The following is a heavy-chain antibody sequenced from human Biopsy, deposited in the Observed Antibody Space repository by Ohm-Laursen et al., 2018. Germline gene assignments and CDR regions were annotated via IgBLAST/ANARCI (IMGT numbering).Heavy chain of an antibody. CDR1: GFSFTGYY. J-gene: IGHJ4*02. CDR3: ALQSVAQMKNFDY. Sequence: ASVKVSCKASGFSFTGYYIHWVRQAPGQGLEWMGWISPKSGDTNYAHKFQGNITMTRDTSMGTAYREMSRLRCDDTAVYYCALQSVAQMKNFDYWGQGTLVTVSS. CDR2: ISPKSGDT. V-gene: IGHV1-2*02. D-gene: IGHD6-19*01.